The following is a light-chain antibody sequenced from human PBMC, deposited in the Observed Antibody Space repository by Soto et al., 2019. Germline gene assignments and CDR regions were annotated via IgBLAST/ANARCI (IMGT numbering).Light chain of an antibody. CDR2: GAS. J-gene: IGKJ1*01. CDR3: QQYNNWPGT. CDR1: QSVSSN. V-gene: IGKV3-15*01. Sequence: EIVMTQSPATLSVSPGERATLSCRASQSVSSNLAWYQQKPGQAPRLLIYGASTRATGIPARFSGSGSGTEFTLTISSLQSEGFAVYYCQQYNNWPGTFGQGTKVAIK.